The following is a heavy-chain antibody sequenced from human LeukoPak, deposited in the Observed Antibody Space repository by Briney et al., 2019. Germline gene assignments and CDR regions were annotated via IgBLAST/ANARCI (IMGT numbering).Heavy chain of an antibody. CDR2: IKQDGSEK. V-gene: IGHV3-7*04. J-gene: IGHJ4*02. Sequence: GGSLRLSCTASGFTFGGYWMNWVRQAPGKGLEWVANIKQDGSEKYYVDSVKGRFTISRDNAKKSLYLQMNSLRAEDTAVYYCARETEMANLDYWGQGTLVTVSS. CDR1: GFTFGGYW. CDR3: ARETEMANLDY. D-gene: IGHD5-24*01.